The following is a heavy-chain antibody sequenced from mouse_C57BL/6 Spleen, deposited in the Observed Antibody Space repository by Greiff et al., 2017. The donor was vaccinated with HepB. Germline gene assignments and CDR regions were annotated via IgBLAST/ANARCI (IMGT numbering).Heavy chain of an antibody. CDR3: AREGTSNTWFAY. CDR1: GFTFSSYA. J-gene: IGHJ3*01. CDR2: ISDGGSYT. V-gene: IGHV5-4*01. D-gene: IGHD2-5*01. Sequence: EVKLMESGGGLVKPGGSLKLSCAASGFTFSSYAMSWVRQTPEKRLEWVATISDGGSYTYYPDNVKGRFTISRDNAKNNLYLQMSHLKSEDTAMYYCAREGTSNTWFAYWGQGTLVTVSA.